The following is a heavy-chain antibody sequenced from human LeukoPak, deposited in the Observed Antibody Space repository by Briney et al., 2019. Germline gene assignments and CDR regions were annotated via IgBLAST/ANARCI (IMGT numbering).Heavy chain of an antibody. CDR2: IHYSGSA. J-gene: IGHJ4*02. CDR3: ARAGSVGATEYYFDS. V-gene: IGHV4-59*01. D-gene: IGHD1-26*01. CDR1: GGSINSYY. Sequence: SETLSLTCTVSGGSINSYYWSWIRKPPGKGLEWIGYIHYSGSANYNPSLKSRLTISVDTSMNQVSLKLSSVTTADTAVYYCARAGSVGATEYYFDSWGQGTLVTVSS.